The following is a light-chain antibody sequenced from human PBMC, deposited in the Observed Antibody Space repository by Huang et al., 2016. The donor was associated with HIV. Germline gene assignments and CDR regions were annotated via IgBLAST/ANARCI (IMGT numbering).Light chain of an antibody. J-gene: IGKJ2*01. V-gene: IGKV1-5*03. CDR2: KAS. CDR1: QSIGIW. Sequence: DIQMTQSPSTLSASVGARVTITCRASQSIGIWLAWYQQKTGQAPKLLIYKASTLDTGVPARFSGGGSGTEFTLTINSLQPDDFATYDCQQYHNSSPYTFGQGTKVEIK. CDR3: QQYHNSSPYT.